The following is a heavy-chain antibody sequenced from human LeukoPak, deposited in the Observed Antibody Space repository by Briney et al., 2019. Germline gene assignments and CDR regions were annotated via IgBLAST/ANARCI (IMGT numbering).Heavy chain of an antibody. J-gene: IGHJ4*02. Sequence: ASVNVSCKASGYTFTSYGISWVRQAPGQGLEWMGWISAYNGNTNYAQKFQGRVTITRDTSASTAYMELSSLRSDDTAVYYCASFGIGRFDYWGQGTLVTVSS. D-gene: IGHD2-21*01. CDR2: ISAYNGNT. V-gene: IGHV1-18*01. CDR1: GYTFTSYG. CDR3: ASFGIGRFDY.